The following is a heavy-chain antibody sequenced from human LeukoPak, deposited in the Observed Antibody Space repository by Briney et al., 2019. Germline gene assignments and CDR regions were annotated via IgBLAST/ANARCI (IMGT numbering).Heavy chain of an antibody. CDR1: GVSISSYY. CDR2: IYYSGST. D-gene: IGHD5-12*01. V-gene: IGHV4-59*08. J-gene: IGHJ4*02. Sequence: SETLSLTCTVSGVSISSYYWSWIRQPPGKGLEWIGYIYYSGSTNYNPSLKGRLTISLDTSKNQCSLKLSSVTAADTAVYYCAGWGHSGYDLQTYWGQGTLVTVSS. CDR3: AGWGHSGYDLQTY.